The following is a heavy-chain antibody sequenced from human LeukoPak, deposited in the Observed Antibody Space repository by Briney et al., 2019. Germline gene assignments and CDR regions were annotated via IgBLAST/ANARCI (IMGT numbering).Heavy chain of an antibody. CDR1: GFTFSSYA. CDR3: TKTLTDYVNDAFDI. CDR2: ISASGGST. Sequence: GGSLRLSCAASGFTFSSYAMSWVRQASGKGLEWVSGISASGGSTYYADSVKGRFTISRDNSKNTLYLQMNSLRAEDTAVYYCTKTLTDYVNDAFDIWGQGTMVTVSS. V-gene: IGHV3-23*01. J-gene: IGHJ3*02. D-gene: IGHD3-9*01.